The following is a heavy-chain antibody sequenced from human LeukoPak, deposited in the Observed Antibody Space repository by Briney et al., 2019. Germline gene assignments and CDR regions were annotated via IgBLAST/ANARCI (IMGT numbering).Heavy chain of an antibody. J-gene: IGHJ6*03. D-gene: IGHD3-10*01. V-gene: IGHV3-21*01. CDR2: ISSSSSYI. Sequence: GGSLRLSCAASGFTFSSYSMNWGRQAPGKGLEWVSSISSSSSYIYYADSVKGRFTISRDNAKNSLYLQMNGLRAEDTAVYYCARDMVRGVISYYYYMDVWGKGTTVTISS. CDR3: ARDMVRGVISYYYYMDV. CDR1: GFTFSSYS.